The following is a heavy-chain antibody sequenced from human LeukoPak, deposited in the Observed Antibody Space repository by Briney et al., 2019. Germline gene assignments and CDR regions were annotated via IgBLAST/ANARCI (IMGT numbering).Heavy chain of an antibody. Sequence: GGSLRLSCAASGFTFSRYWMHWVRQAPGKGLVWVSRINSDGSSTTYADSVKGRFTISRDIAKNTLYLQMNSLRAEDTAVYYCAREDDSGSHHPFNWFDPWGQGTLVTVSS. J-gene: IGHJ5*02. V-gene: IGHV3-74*01. CDR3: AREDDSGSHHPFNWFDP. CDR1: GFTFSRYW. D-gene: IGHD3-10*01. CDR2: INSDGSST.